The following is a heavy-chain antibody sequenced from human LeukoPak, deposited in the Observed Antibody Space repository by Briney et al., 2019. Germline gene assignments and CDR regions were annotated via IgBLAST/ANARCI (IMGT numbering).Heavy chain of an antibody. CDR3: TSFWGYTYGYADY. D-gene: IGHD5-18*01. J-gene: IGHJ4*02. CDR2: IYHSGST. Sequence: SETLSLTCTVSGYSISSSYYWGWIRQPPVKGLEWIGSIYHSGSTYYNPSLKSRVTISVDTSKNQFSLKLSSVTAADTAVYYCTSFWGYTYGYADYWGQGTLVTVSS. CDR1: GYSISSSYY. V-gene: IGHV4-38-2*02.